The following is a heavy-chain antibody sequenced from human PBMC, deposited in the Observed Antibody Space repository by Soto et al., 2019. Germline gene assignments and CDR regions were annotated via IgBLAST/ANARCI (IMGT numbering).Heavy chain of an antibody. Sequence: PGGSLRLSCAASGFTFSSYGMHWVRQAPGKGLEWVAVISYDGSNKYYADSVKGRFTISRDNSKNTLYLQMNSLRAEDTAVYYCAKDSVTSGYSYGAFDYWGQGTLVTISS. CDR1: GFTFSSYG. CDR2: ISYDGSNK. J-gene: IGHJ4*02. CDR3: AKDSVTSGYSYGAFDY. D-gene: IGHD5-18*01. V-gene: IGHV3-30*18.